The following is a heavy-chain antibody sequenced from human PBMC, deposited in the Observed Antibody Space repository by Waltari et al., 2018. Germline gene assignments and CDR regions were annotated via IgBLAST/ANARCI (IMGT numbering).Heavy chain of an antibody. D-gene: IGHD1-26*01. V-gene: IGHV4-4*02. CDR1: GGSISSDDL. CDR2: IYHSGTT. J-gene: IGHJ6*02. CDR3: ARERVGATRGQYGMDV. Sequence: QVQLQESGPGLVKPSGTLSLTCAVSGGSISSDDLWSWVRQPPGKGLEWIGDIYHSGTTNFNPSLKRRVSISVDKSKNQVSLKLRAVTAADTAVYYCARERVGATRGQYGMDVWGQGTTVTVSS.